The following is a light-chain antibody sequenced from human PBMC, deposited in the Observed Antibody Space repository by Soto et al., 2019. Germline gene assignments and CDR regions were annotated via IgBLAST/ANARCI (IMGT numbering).Light chain of an antibody. Sequence: QSALTQPASVSGSLGQSITISCTGTSSDVGAYNYVSWYQQHPGKAPKLMIYEVSNRPSGVSNRFSGSKSGNTASLTISGLQAEDEADYYCASYTTSSTVAFGGGTQLTVL. CDR3: ASYTTSSTVA. V-gene: IGLV2-14*01. CDR2: EVS. CDR1: SSDVGAYNY. J-gene: IGLJ7*01.